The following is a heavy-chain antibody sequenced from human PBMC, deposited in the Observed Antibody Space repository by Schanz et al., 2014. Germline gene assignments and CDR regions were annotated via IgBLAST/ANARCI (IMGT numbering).Heavy chain of an antibody. J-gene: IGHJ3*01. CDR3: ARDGGRDGYNLAFDV. V-gene: IGHV3-53*01. CDR1: GFTVSDNY. Sequence: EVQLVESGGGLIQPGGSLRLSCAASGFTVSDNYMTWVRQAPGKGLEWVSVIYSGGSTYYADSVKGRFTISRDNSKNTLFLQMSSLRGEDTAVYFCARDGGRDGYNLAFDVWGQGTLVTVSS. CDR2: IYSGGST. D-gene: IGHD5-12*01.